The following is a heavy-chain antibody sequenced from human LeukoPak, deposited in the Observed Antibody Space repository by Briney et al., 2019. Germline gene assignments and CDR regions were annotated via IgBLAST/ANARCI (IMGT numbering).Heavy chain of an antibody. J-gene: IGHJ4*02. V-gene: IGHV3-15*01. CDR2: IKSKTDGGTT. D-gene: IGHD3-10*01. CDR3: SVSMVRGVIIRSDY. CDR1: GFTFSNAW. Sequence: GGSLRLSCAASGFTFSNAWMSWVRQAPGKGLEWVGRIKSKTDGGTTDYAAPVKGRFTISRDDSKNTLYLQMNSLKTEDTGVYYCSVSMVRGVIIRSDYWGQGTLVTVSS.